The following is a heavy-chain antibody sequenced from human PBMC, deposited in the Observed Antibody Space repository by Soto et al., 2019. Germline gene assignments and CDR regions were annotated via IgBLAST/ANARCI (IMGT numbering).Heavy chain of an antibody. CDR2: IDPVDSYA. CDR1: GFSFTNYC. V-gene: IGHV5-10-1*01. Sequence: GESLKISCKGSGFSFTNYCISWVLQMPGKGLEWMGNIDPVDSYANYSPSFQGHVTFSVDTSISTAYLQWSSLKASDTAMYFCARIESIARNWFDPWGQGTLVTVSS. CDR3: ARIESIARNWFDP. D-gene: IGHD6-13*01. J-gene: IGHJ5*02.